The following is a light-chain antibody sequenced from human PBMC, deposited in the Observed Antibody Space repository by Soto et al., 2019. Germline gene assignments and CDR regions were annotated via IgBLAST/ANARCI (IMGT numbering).Light chain of an antibody. Sequence: DLQVTQSPSSLSASVGDRVTITCRASQNIDNYLHWYQHKPGKAPRLLIYATSTLQSGVPSRFSGSGSGTDFTLTISGLQSEDFATYFCQESYTTPAVSFGGGTKVE. CDR1: QNIDNY. V-gene: IGKV1-39*01. CDR3: QESYTTPAVS. CDR2: ATS. J-gene: IGKJ4*01.